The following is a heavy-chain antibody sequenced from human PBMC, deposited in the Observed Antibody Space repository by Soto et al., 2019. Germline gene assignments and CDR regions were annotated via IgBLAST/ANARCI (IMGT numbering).Heavy chain of an antibody. CDR3: ASTRPHYYGSGANYYYGMDV. Sequence: SETLSLTCTVSGGSISSSSYYWGWIRQPPGKGLEWIGSIYYSGSTYYNQSLKSRVTISVDTSKNQFSLKLSSVTAAETAVYYCASTRPHYYGSGANYYYGMDVWGQGTTVTVSS. CDR1: GGSISSSSYY. V-gene: IGHV4-39*01. D-gene: IGHD3-10*01. CDR2: IYYSGST. J-gene: IGHJ6*02.